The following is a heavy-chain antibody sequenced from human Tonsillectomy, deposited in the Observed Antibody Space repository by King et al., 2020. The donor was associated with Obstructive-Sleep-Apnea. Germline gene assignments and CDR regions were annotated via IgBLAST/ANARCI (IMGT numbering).Heavy chain of an antibody. J-gene: IGHJ4*02. Sequence: VQLVESGGGLVQPGGSLRLSCAVSGFNFSNYSMNWVRQAPGKGLEWVSYISSSSNMIYYADSVKGRFTLSRDNAKNSLYLQMNSLRAEDTAVYYCARPRWADYGDYDYYFAYWGQGTLVTVSS. V-gene: IGHV3-48*04. CDR1: GFNFSNYS. D-gene: IGHD4-17*01. CDR2: ISSSSNMI. CDR3: ARPRWADYGDYDYYFAY.